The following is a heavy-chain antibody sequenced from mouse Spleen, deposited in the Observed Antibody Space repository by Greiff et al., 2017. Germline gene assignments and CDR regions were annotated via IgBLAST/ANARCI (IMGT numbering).Heavy chain of an antibody. V-gene: IGHV14-3*02. D-gene: IGHD2-4*01. CDR2: IDPANGNT. J-gene: IGHJ3*01. CDR3: ARNYYDYDWFAY. Sequence: VQLQQSGAELVKPGASVKLSCTASGFNIKDTYMHWVKQRPEQGLEWIGRIDPANGNTKYDPKFQGKATITADTSSNTAYLQLSSLTSEDTAVYYCARNYYDYDWFAYWGQGTLVTVSA. CDR1: GFNIKDTY.